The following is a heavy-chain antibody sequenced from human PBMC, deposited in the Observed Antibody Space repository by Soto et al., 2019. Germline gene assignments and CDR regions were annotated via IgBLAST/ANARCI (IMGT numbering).Heavy chain of an antibody. D-gene: IGHD5-18*01. Sequence: GGSLRLSCAASGFTFSSYAMSWVRQAPGKGLEWVSAISGSGGSTYYADSVKGRFTISRDNSKNTLYLQMNSLRAEDTAVYYCAKDARYSYGPVYYYYGMDVWGQGTTVTVSS. CDR3: AKDARYSYGPVYYYYGMDV. J-gene: IGHJ6*02. CDR2: ISGSGGST. CDR1: GFTFSSYA. V-gene: IGHV3-23*01.